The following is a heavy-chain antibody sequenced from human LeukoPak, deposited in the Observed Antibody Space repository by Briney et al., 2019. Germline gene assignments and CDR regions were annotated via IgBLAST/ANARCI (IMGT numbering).Heavy chain of an antibody. D-gene: IGHD3-10*01. J-gene: IGHJ5*02. CDR3: ARKELEGSWFDP. CDR2: ISDSGHTK. V-gene: IGHV3-48*02. Sequence: PGGSLRLSCAASGFSLSPYAMNWVRQAPGKGLEWIAFISDSGHTKYNEDSAKGRFTISRDNAKNSVFLQMSSLRDEDTAVYYCARKELEGSWFDPWGQGTLVTVTS. CDR1: GFSLSPYA.